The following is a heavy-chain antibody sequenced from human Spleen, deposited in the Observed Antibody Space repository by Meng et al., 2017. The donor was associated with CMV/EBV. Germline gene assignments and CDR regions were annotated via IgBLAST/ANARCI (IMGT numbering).Heavy chain of an antibody. D-gene: IGHD2-2*02. CDR2: VNANSGAK. CDR1: GYMFYSYG. Sequence: ASVQVSCKASGYMFYSYGISWVRQAPGQGLEWMGWVNANSGAKDYAQKFQGRVTMTRDTSISTAYMELSRLRSDDTAVYYCARGYCSGASCYIDDWGQGTLVTVSS. J-gene: IGHJ4*02. V-gene: IGHV1-2*02. CDR3: ARGYCSGASCYIDD.